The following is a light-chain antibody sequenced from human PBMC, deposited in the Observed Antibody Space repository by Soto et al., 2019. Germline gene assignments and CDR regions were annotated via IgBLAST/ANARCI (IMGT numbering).Light chain of an antibody. V-gene: IGKV3-20*01. J-gene: IGKJ1*01. CDR3: QQYGNFPRT. CDR2: RAS. CDR1: QSVTSGE. Sequence: EIVLTQSPGTLSLSPGETATLSCRASQSVTSGELAWYQQKPGQAPRLLIYRASSRVTGTPDRFSGSGSGTDFTLTISRLEPEDFAVYYCQQYGNFPRTFGQGTKVEIK.